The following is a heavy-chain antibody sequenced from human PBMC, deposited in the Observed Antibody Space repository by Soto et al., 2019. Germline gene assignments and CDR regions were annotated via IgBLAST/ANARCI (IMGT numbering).Heavy chain of an antibody. J-gene: IGHJ5*02. CDR2: IYATGTT. Sequence: LSLTCTVSGASISGFYWSWIRKSAGKGLEWIGRIYATGTTDYNPSLKSRVMMSVDTSKKQFSLKLRSVTAADTAVYYCVRDGTKSLRYWFGP. V-gene: IGHV4-4*07. D-gene: IGHD1-1*01. CDR3: VRDGTKSLRYWFGP. CDR1: GASISGFY.